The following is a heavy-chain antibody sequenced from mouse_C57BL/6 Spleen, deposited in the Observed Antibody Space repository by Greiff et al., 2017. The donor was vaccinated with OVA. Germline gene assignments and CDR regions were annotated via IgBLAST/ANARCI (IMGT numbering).Heavy chain of an antibody. V-gene: IGHV1-76*01. D-gene: IGHD2-14*01. CDR2: IYPGSGNT. Sequence: QVQLKESGAELVRPGASVKLSCKASGYTFTDYYINWVKQRPGQGLEWIARIYPGSGNTYYNEKFKGKATLTAEKSSSTAYMQLSSLTSEDSAVYFCAREDRGYFDVWGTGTTVTVSS. CDR1: GYTFTDYY. CDR3: AREDRGYFDV. J-gene: IGHJ1*03.